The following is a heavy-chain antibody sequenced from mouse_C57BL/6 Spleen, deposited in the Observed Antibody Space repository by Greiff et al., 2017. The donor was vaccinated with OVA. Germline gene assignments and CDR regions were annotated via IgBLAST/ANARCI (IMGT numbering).Heavy chain of an antibody. CDR1: GYAFSSYW. Sequence: QVQLKQSGAELVKPGASVKISCKASGYAFSSYWMNWVKQRPGKGLEWIGQIYPGDGDTNYNGKFKGKATLTADKSSSTAYMQLSSLTSEDSAVYFCARPMDTYYYAMDYWGQGTSVTVSS. J-gene: IGHJ4*01. V-gene: IGHV1-80*01. CDR2: IYPGDGDT. CDR3: ARPMDTYYYAMDY. D-gene: IGHD2-2*01.